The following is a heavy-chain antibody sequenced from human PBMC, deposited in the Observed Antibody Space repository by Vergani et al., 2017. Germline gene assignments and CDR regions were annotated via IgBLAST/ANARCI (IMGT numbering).Heavy chain of an antibody. Sequence: EVQLVQSGAEVKKPGESLKISCKGSGYSFTRYWIGWVRQMPGKGLEWMGIIYPGDSDTRYSPSFQGQVTISADKSISTAYLQWSSLKASDTAMYYCVRHLHCSRTSCSGIYYMDVWGKGTTVTVSS. J-gene: IGHJ6*03. CDR2: IYPGDSDT. CDR3: VRHLHCSRTSCSGIYYMDV. D-gene: IGHD2-2*01. CDR1: GYSFTRYW. V-gene: IGHV5-51*01.